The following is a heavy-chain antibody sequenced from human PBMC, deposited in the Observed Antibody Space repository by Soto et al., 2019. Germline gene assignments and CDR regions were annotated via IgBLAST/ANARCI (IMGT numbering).Heavy chain of an antibody. J-gene: IGHJ5*02. V-gene: IGHV1-8*01. CDR1: GYTFTSYD. CDR3: ARERTGTTSDWFDP. CDR2: MNPNSGNT. Sequence: QVQLVQSGAEVKKPGASVKVSCKASGYTFTSYDINWVLQATGHGLECMGWMNPNSGNTVYAQKFQGRVTMTRDTSISTAYMGLSSLRSEGTAVYYFARERTGTTSDWFDPWGQGTLVTVSS. D-gene: IGHD1-7*01.